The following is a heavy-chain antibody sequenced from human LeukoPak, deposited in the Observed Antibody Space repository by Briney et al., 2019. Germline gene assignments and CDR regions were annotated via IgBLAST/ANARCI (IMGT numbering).Heavy chain of an antibody. J-gene: IGHJ4*02. CDR3: ARTPARSYYFDY. CDR1: GGSISSSSYS. CDR2: IYYSGST. Sequence: MPSETLSLTCTVSGGSISSSSYSWGWIRQPPGKGLEWIGSIYYSGSTYYNPSLKSRVTISVDTSKNQFSLKLSSVTAADTAVYYCARTPARSYYFDYWGQGTLVTVSS. V-gene: IGHV4-39*01. D-gene: IGHD2-15*01.